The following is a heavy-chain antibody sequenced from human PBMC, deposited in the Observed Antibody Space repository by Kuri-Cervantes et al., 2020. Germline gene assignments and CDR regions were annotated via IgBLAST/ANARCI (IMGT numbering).Heavy chain of an antibody. CDR3: ATDGYYYYYMDV. J-gene: IGHJ6*03. V-gene: IGHV4-59*01. CDR2: IYTSGST. Sequence: ESLKISCTVSGGSISGYYWSWIRQPPKKGLEWIGYIYTSGSTNYNPSLKSRVTMSVDTSKNQFSLKLSSVTAADTAVYYCATDGYYYYYMDVWGKGTTVTVSS. CDR1: GGSISGYY.